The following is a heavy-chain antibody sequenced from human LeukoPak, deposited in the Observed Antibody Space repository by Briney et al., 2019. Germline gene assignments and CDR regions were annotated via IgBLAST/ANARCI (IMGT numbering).Heavy chain of an antibody. J-gene: IGHJ3*02. Sequence: GGSLRLSCAASGFTFSSYSMIWVRQAPGKGLEWVSSISSSSRYRYYADSVKGRFTISRDNAKNSLYLQMNSLRAEDTAVYYCARVKEASAFDIWGQGTMVTVSS. CDR3: ARVKEASAFDI. D-gene: IGHD5-12*01. V-gene: IGHV3-21*01. CDR1: GFTFSSYS. CDR2: ISSSSRYR.